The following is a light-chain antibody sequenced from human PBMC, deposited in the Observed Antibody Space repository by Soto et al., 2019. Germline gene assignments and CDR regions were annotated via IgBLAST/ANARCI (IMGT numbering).Light chain of an antibody. CDR3: QQVKSFLLLT. CDR2: AAS. CDR1: QDISSH. V-gene: IGKV1-9*01. Sequence: IQLTQSPSSLSASVGDSVTVTFRASQDISSHLAWYQQKPGKAPKVLIYAASTLESGIPSRFSGSGSGTDFTLTISSLQAEDFATYYCQQVKSFLLLTFGGGTKVDIK. J-gene: IGKJ4*01.